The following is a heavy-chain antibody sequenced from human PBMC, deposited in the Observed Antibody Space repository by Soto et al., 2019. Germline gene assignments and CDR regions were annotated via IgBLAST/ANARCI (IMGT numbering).Heavy chain of an antibody. J-gene: IGHJ6*02. CDR1: GYTFSTYA. V-gene: IGHV1-3*01. CDR2: INGGNGHT. D-gene: IGHD1-1*01. CDR3: ARGKGMEENYYYYGMDV. Sequence: ASVKVSCKASGYTFSTYALHWVRQAPGQGLEWMGWINGGNGHTRYSQKFKDRVTISRDTPASTAYMELSGLRSEDTAVYYCARGKGMEENYYYYGMDVWGQGTTVTVSS.